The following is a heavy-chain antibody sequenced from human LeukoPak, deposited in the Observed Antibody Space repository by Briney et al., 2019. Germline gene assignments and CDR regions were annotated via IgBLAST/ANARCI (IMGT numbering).Heavy chain of an antibody. J-gene: IGHJ6*03. CDR1: GFTFATYT. Sequence: GSLRLACTGAGFTFATYTFNWVRQAPGKGLEWVAVISYDGSNKYYADSVKGRFTISRDNSKNTLYLQMNSLRAEDTAVYYCAKGRAPIYYGDMDVWGKGTTVTVSS. V-gene: IGHV3-30-3*01. D-gene: IGHD3-10*01. CDR2: ISYDGSNK. CDR3: AKGRAPIYYGDMDV.